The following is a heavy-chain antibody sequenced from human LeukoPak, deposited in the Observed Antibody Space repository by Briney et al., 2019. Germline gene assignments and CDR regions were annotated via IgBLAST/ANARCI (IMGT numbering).Heavy chain of an antibody. CDR3: ASSGGPYCSSTSCYFPIDY. Sequence: GESLKISCKGSGYSFTTYWIGWVRQLPGKGLECMGIIYPGDSDTRYSPSFQGQVTISADKSFSTAYLQWSSLKASDTAMYYCASSGGPYCSSTSCYFPIDYWGQGTLVTVSS. V-gene: IGHV5-51*01. CDR2: IYPGDSDT. J-gene: IGHJ4*02. D-gene: IGHD2-2*01. CDR1: GYSFTTYW.